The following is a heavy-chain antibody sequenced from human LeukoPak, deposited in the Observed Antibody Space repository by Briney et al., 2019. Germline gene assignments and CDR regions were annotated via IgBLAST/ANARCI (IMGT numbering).Heavy chain of an antibody. CDR3: ASGGYYYYYYMDV. CDR1: GFTFSSYW. D-gene: IGHD3-16*01. CDR2: IKQDGSEK. V-gene: IGHV3-7*01. Sequence: GGSLRLSCAASGFTFSSYWMSWVRQAPGKGLEWVANIKQDGSEKYYVDSVKGRFTISRDNSKNTLYLQMNSLRAEDTAVYYCASGGYYYYYYMDVWGKGTTVTVSS. J-gene: IGHJ6*03.